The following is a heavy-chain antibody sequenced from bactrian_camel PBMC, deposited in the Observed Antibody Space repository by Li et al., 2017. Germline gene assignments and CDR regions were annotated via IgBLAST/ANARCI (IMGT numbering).Heavy chain of an antibody. J-gene: IGHJ4*01. CDR3: AAATTSGGPVAYGPRVEAY. Sequence: HVQLVESGGDSVQTGGSLGLSCVVSGYTNGIQYMAWFRQAPGKEREGLAGIISTGRSTFYANSVKGRFTITLDNAENTMYLQMNSLRPEDTAVYYCAAATTSGGPVAYGPRVEAYWGQGTQVTVS. CDR1: GYTNGIQY. V-gene: IGHV3S63*01. D-gene: IGHD4*01. CDR2: IISTGRST.